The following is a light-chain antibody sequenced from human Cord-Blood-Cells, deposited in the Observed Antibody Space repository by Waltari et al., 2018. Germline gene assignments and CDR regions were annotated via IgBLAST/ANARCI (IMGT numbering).Light chain of an antibody. Sequence: QSALTQPASVSGSPGQSITISRTGTRSYVGGHNYVSWYQQHPGKAPNLMIYDVSKRPSGVSNRFSGSKSGNTASLTISGLQAEDEADYYCSSYTSSSTLVFGGGTKLTVL. J-gene: IGLJ2*01. V-gene: IGLV2-14*01. CDR1: RSYVGGHNY. CDR2: DVS. CDR3: SSYTSSSTLV.